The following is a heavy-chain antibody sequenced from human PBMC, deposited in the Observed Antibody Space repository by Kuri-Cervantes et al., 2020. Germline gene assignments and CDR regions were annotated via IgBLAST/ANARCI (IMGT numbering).Heavy chain of an antibody. J-gene: IGHJ4*02. D-gene: IGHD5-18*01. CDR2: IKQDGSEK. Sequence: GGSLRLSCVASGFTFSNYWMSWVRQAPGKGLEWVANIKQDGSEKYYVDSVKGRFTISRDNAKNSLYLQMNSPRAEDTAVYYCARWGDTAMVREYYFDYWGQGTLVTVSS. CDR1: GFTFSNYW. V-gene: IGHV3-7*01. CDR3: ARWGDTAMVREYYFDY.